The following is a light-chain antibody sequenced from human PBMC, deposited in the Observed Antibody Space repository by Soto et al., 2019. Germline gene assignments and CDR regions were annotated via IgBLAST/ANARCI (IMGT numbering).Light chain of an antibody. CDR2: SNN. CDR3: VAWDDSLNGYVV. V-gene: IGLV1-44*01. J-gene: IGLJ2*01. Sequence: QSVLTLPPSASGTPGQRVTISCSGSSSNIGSNTVNWYQQLPGTAPKLVIYSNNQRPSGVPDRFSGSKSGTSASLAISGLQSEDEADYYCVAWDDSLNGYVVFGGGTKLTVL. CDR1: SSNIGSNT.